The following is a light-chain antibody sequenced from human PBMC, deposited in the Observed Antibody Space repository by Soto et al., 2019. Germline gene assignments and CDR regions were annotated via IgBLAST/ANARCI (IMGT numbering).Light chain of an antibody. Sequence: EIVMTQSPATLSVSPGERATLSCRASQSVSGNLAWYQQKPGQAPRLLIYGASTRATGIPARFSGSGSGTECTLTISSLQSEDFAVYYCQQYNNWSPGSFGQGTKVEIK. CDR1: QSVSGN. CDR2: GAS. V-gene: IGKV3-15*01. CDR3: QQYNNWSPGS. J-gene: IGKJ1*01.